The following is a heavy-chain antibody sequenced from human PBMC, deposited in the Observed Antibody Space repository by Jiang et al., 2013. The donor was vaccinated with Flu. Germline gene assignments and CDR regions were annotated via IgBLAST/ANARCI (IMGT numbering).Heavy chain of an antibody. CDR3: ARDHDWGSADYFDY. CDR1: GYTFTNYY. D-gene: IGHD7-27*01. CDR2: INPGGGQT. V-gene: IGHV1-46*03. Sequence: SGAEVKKPGASVKVSCKASGYTFTNYYIHWVRQAPGQGLEWMGIINPGGGQTNYAQKLQGRVSMTGDTSTRTVYMELSSLRSDDTAIYYCARDHDWGSADYFDYWGQGTLVTVSS. J-gene: IGHJ4*02.